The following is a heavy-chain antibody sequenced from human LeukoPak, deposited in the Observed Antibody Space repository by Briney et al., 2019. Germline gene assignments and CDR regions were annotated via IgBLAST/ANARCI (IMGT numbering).Heavy chain of an antibody. CDR3: ARGGYYNPFDY. CDR1: GGSISSYY. J-gene: IGHJ4*02. Sequence: SETLSLTCTVSGGSISSYYWSWIRQPPGKGLEWIGYLYYSGSTNYNPSLKSRVTISVDTPKNQFSLKLSSVTAADTAVYYCARGGYYNPFDYWGQGTLVTVSS. D-gene: IGHD3-9*01. V-gene: IGHV4-59*01. CDR2: LYYSGST.